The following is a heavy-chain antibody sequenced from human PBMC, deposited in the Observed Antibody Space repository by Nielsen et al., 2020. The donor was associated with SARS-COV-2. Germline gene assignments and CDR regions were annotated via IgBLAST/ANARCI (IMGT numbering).Heavy chain of an antibody. J-gene: IGHJ5*02. CDR1: GFTFSSYA. D-gene: IGHD3-10*01. Sequence: GESLKISCAASGFTFSSYAMSWVRQAPGKGLEWVSAISGSGGSTYYADSVKGRFTISRDNSKNTLYLQMNSLRAEDTAVYYCAKHVLLWFGEFGNWFDPWGQGTLVTVSS. CDR2: ISGSGGST. V-gene: IGHV3-23*01. CDR3: AKHVLLWFGEFGNWFDP.